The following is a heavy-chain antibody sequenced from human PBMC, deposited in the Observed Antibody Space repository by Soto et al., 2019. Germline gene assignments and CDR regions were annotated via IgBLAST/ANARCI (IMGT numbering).Heavy chain of an antibody. Sequence: EVQLLESGGGLVQPGGSLRLSCAASGFTFSSYAMSWVRQAPGKGLEWVSAISGSGGSTYYADSVKGRFTISRDNSKNTLYLLMNSLRDEDTAVAYCAKVNGGRSGWYHWDYWGQGNLVTVS. CDR3: AKVNGGRSGWYHWDY. CDR1: GFTFSSYA. J-gene: IGHJ4*02. CDR2: ISGSGGST. D-gene: IGHD6-19*01. V-gene: IGHV3-23*01.